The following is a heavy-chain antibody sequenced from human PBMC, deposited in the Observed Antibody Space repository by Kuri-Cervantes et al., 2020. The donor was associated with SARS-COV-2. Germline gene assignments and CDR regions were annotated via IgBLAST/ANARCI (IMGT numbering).Heavy chain of an antibody. Sequence: SETLSLTCTVPGGSISSYYWSWIRQPPGKGLEWIGYIYYSGSTNYNPSLKSRVTISVDTSKNQFSLKLSSVTAADTAVYYCARGHDFWSGYTDYWGQGTLVTVSS. CDR3: ARGHDFWSGYTDY. V-gene: IGHV4-59*01. J-gene: IGHJ4*02. CDR1: GGSISSYY. CDR2: IYYSGST. D-gene: IGHD3-3*01.